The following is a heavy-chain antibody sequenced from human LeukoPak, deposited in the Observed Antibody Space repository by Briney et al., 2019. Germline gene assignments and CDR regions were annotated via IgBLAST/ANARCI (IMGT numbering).Heavy chain of an antibody. CDR1: GFTFTSHW. CDR3: PRDIDRAYGD. CDR2: IRGDGGDK. J-gene: IGHJ4*02. V-gene: IGHV3-7*01. Sequence: PGGSLRLSCAASGFTFTSHWMTWVRQAPGKGLEWVANIRGDGGDKYYVDSVKGRFTISRDNAKNSVYLQMNSLRGEDTAVYYCPRDIDRAYGDWGQGTLVTVSS. D-gene: IGHD4-17*01.